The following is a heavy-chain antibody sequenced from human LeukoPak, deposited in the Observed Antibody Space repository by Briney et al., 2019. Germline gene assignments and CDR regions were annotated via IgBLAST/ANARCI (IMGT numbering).Heavy chain of an antibody. CDR1: GYSISSGYY. D-gene: IGHD4-17*01. CDR2: IYHSGST. V-gene: IGHV4-38-2*02. J-gene: IGHJ3*02. CDR3: AREKTVTTKAFDI. Sequence: PSETLSLTCAVSGYSISSGYYWGWIRPPPGKGLEWIGSIYHSGSTYYNPSLKSRVTISVGTSKNHLSLKLSSVTAADTAVYYCAREKTVTTKAFDIWGQGTMVTVSS.